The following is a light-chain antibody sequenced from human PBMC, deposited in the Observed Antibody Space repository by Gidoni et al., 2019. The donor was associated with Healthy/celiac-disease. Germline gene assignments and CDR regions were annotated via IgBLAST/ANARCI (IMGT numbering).Light chain of an antibody. CDR2: DAS. CDR3: QQRSNWPPSLT. CDR1: QSVSSY. Sequence: DIVLTQSPATLFLSPGERATLSCRASQSVSSYLAWYQQKPGQAPRLLIYDASNRATGIPARFSGSGSGTDFTLTISSLEPEDFAVYDCQQRSNWPPSLTFGGGTKVEIK. V-gene: IGKV3-11*01. J-gene: IGKJ4*01.